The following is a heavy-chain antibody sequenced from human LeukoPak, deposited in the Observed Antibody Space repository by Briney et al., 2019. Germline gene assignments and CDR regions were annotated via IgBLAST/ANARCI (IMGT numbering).Heavy chain of an antibody. D-gene: IGHD3-22*01. J-gene: IGHJ5*02. CDR3: ARGHLNYYDSSGLNWFDP. Sequence: ASVKVSCKASGYTFTSYGISWVRQAPGQGLEWMGWIGAYNGNTNYAQKLQGRVTMTTDTSTSTAYMELRSLRSDDTAVYYCARGHLNYYDSSGLNWFDPWGQGTLVTVSS. V-gene: IGHV1-18*01. CDR2: IGAYNGNT. CDR1: GYTFTSYG.